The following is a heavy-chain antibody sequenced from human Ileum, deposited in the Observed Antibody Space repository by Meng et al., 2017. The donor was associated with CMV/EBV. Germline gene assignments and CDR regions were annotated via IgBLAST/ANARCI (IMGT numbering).Heavy chain of an antibody. CDR1: GFTFSSSV. CDR2: IRYDGSNK. CDR3: ARDRTHPNAYYYYGMDV. Sequence: GESLKISCTASGFTFSSSVMHWVRQAPGKGLEWVAFIRYDGSNKYYADSVKGRFTISRDNSKNTLYLQMNSLRAEDTAVYYCARDRTHPNAYYYYGMDVWGQGTTVTVSS. J-gene: IGHJ6*02. V-gene: IGHV3-30*02.